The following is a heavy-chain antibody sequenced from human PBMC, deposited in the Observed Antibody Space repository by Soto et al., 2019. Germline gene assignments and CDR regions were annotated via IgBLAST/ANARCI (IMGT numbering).Heavy chain of an antibody. CDR2: ISGGGGST. Sequence: PGGSLRLSCAAFGFTFSSYAMNWVRQAPGKGLEWVSGISGGGGSTHYADSVKGRFTISRDNSKNTLYLQMNSLRAEDTAVYYCAKGFYRSSSGGFGYWGQVTLFTVAS. CDR1: GFTFSSYA. V-gene: IGHV3-23*01. J-gene: IGHJ4*02. CDR3: AKGFYRSSSGGFGY. D-gene: IGHD6-6*01.